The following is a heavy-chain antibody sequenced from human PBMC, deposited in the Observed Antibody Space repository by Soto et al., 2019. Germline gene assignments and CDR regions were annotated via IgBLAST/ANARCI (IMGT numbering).Heavy chain of an antibody. J-gene: IGHJ4*02. V-gene: IGHV1-69*13. CDR2: IIPIFGTA. D-gene: IGHD3-22*01. CDR3: ASETYYYDSSGYRKFDY. CDR1: GGTFSSYA. Sequence: SVKVSCKASGGTFSSYAISWVRQAPGQGLEWMGGIIPIFGTANYAQKFQGRVTITADESTSTAYMELSSLRSEDTAVYYCASETYYYDSSGYRKFDYWGQGNLVTVSS.